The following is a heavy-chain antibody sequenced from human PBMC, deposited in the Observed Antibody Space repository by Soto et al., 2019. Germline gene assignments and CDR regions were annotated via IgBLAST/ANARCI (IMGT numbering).Heavy chain of an antibody. CDR2: MNPNSGNT. CDR1: GYTFTSYD. V-gene: IGHV1-8*01. J-gene: IGHJ6*02. Sequence: QVQLVQSGAEVKKPGASVKVSCKASGYTFTSYDINWVRQATGQGLEWMGWMNPNSGNTGYAQKFQGRVTMTRHTSISTAYMELSSLRSEDTAVYYCARVTWSLYGMDVWAQGTTVTVSS. D-gene: IGHD1-20*01. CDR3: ARVTWSLYGMDV.